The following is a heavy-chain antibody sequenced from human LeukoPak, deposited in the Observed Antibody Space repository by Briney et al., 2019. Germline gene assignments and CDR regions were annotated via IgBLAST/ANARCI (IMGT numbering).Heavy chain of an antibody. D-gene: IGHD2/OR15-2a*01. Sequence: PGGSLRLSCAASGLTFNSYGIHWVRQAPGKGLDWVSFIRYDGITKYYVDSVKGRFTISRDDSKNTAYLQMNSLKIEDTAVYYCTFRRGEEASDYWGQGTLVTVSS. V-gene: IGHV3-30*02. CDR2: IRYDGITK. CDR1: GLTFNSYG. J-gene: IGHJ4*02. CDR3: TFRRGEEASDY.